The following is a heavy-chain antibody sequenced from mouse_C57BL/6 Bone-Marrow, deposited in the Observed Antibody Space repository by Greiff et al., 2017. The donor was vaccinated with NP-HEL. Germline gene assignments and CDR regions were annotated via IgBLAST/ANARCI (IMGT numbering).Heavy chain of an antibody. CDR3: ARWLIYYYGSRNWYFDV. J-gene: IGHJ1*03. D-gene: IGHD1-1*01. CDR1: GYTFTDYN. CDR2: INPNNGGT. V-gene: IGHV1-18*01. Sequence: EVQLQQSGPELVKPGASVKIPCKASGYTFTDYNMDWVKQSHGKSLEWIGDINPNNGGTIYNQKFKGKATLTVDKSSSTAYMELRSLTSEDTAVYYCARWLIYYYGSRNWYFDVWGTGTTVTVSS.